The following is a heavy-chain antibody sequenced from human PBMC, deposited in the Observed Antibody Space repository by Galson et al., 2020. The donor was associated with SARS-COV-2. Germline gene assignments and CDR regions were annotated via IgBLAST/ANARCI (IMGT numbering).Heavy chain of an antibody. CDR3: AREPRSWGSSAVDY. CDR1: RYTFNGYY. Sequence: ASVKVSCKASRYTFNGYYFHWLRQDPGQGLEWMGWIYSDSRGTNYAQKFQGRVTMTIDSSISTAYMELTRLTSDDTAVYYWAREPRSWGSSAVDYWGQGTLVTVSS. D-gene: IGHD6-13*01. CDR2: IYSDSRGT. V-gene: IGHV1-2*02. J-gene: IGHJ4*02.